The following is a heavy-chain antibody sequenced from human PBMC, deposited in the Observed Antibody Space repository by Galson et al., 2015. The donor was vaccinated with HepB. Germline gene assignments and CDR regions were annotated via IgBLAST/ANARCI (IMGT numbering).Heavy chain of an antibody. CDR2: ISYDGSNK. V-gene: IGHV3-30*18. Sequence: SHCLSCAAATLTFSSYGMASAPPALRQGLEWMAVISYDGSNKYYADSVSGRVTISRDNSKNTLYLQMNSLRAEDRAVYYCAKAEYGDYEYYYYYYYMDVWGKGTMVTVSS. D-gene: IGHD4-17*01. CDR3: AKAEYGDYEYYYYYYYMDV. CDR1: TLTFSSYG. J-gene: IGHJ6*03.